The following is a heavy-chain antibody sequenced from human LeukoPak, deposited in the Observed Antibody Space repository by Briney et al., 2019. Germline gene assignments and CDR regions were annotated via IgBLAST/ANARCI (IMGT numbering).Heavy chain of an antibody. V-gene: IGHV3-30*02. D-gene: IGHD3-16*01. CDR3: ARPASLLYYDYVWGSYGVDYFDY. J-gene: IGHJ4*02. CDR1: GSTFSSYG. CDR2: IRYDGSNK. Sequence: GGSLRLSCAASGSTFSSYGMHWVRQAPGKGLEWVAFIRYDGSNKYYADSVKGRFTISRDNSKNTLYLQMNSLRAEDTAVYYCARPASLLYYDYVWGSYGVDYFDYWGQGTLVTVSS.